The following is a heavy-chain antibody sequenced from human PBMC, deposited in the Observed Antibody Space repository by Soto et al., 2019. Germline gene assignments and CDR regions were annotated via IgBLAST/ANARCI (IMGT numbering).Heavy chain of an antibody. CDR2: IYYSGST. CDR1: GGSINISSYF. CDR3: ARHYSSGFRTWFDP. J-gene: IGHJ5*02. D-gene: IGHD6-19*01. Sequence: SETLSLTCSVSGGSINISSYFWGWVRQPPGKGLEWIGSIYYSGSTYYNPSLRSRVTISVDTSKNQLSLRLSSVTAADTAVFYCARHYSSGFRTWFDPWGQGTLITVSS. V-gene: IGHV4-39*01.